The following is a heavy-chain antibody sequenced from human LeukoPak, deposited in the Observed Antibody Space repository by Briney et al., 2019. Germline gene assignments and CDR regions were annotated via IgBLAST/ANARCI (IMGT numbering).Heavy chain of an antibody. CDR3: AKGVSAGVNTGPFDY. V-gene: IGHV3-30-3*01. Sequence: GGSLRLSCAASGFTFSSYAMHWVRQAPGKGLEWVAVISYDGSNKYYADSVKGRFTISRDNSKNTLYLQMNSLRAEDTAVYYCAKGVSAGVNTGPFDYWGQGTLVTVSS. CDR2: ISYDGSNK. CDR1: GFTFSSYA. D-gene: IGHD2-8*01. J-gene: IGHJ4*02.